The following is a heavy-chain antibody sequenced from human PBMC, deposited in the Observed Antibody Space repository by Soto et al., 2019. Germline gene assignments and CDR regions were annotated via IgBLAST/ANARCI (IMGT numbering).Heavy chain of an antibody. CDR3: AKVLSLIAMVTYGMDV. Sequence: GGSLRLSCAASGFTFSSYGMHWVRQAPGKGLEWVAVISYDGSNKYYADSVKGRFTISRDNSKNTLYLQMNSLRAEDTAVYYCAKVLSLIAMVTYGMDVWGQGTTVTGSS. CDR1: GFTFSSYG. CDR2: ISYDGSNK. J-gene: IGHJ6*01. V-gene: IGHV3-30*18. D-gene: IGHD5-18*01.